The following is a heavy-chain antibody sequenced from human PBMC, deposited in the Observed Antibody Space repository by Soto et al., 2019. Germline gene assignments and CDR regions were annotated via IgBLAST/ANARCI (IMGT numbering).Heavy chain of an antibody. Sequence: EVQLVESGGGLIQPGGSLRLSCAVSGFTVSNNYMSWVRQAPGKGLEGVSVIYSGGYTAYGDSVKGRFTISRDNSKNTLYLQMNARGAADPGVFYWARNPGGGGYWGQGTLVTVSS. CDR3: ARNPGGGGY. CDR2: IYSGGYT. CDR1: GFTVSNNY. D-gene: IGHD3-10*01. J-gene: IGHJ4*02. V-gene: IGHV3-53*01.